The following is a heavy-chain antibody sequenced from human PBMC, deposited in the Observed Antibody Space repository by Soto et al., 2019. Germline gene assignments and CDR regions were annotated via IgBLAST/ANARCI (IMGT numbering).Heavy chain of an antibody. CDR3: ARDARAAAGTFDY. V-gene: IGHV3-30-3*01. Sequence: QVQLVESGGGVVQPGRSLRLSCAATGFTFSSYAMHWVRQAPGKGLEWVAVISYDGSNKYYADSVKGRFTISRDNSKNTLYLQMNSLRAEDTAVYYFARDARAAAGTFDYWGQGTLVTVSS. J-gene: IGHJ4*02. CDR2: ISYDGSNK. CDR1: GFTFSSYA. D-gene: IGHD6-13*01.